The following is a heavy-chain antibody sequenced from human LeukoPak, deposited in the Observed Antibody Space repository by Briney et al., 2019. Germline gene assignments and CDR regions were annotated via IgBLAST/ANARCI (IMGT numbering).Heavy chain of an antibody. CDR3: ATDFYDTT. CDR2: IRRNSDGGTI. V-gene: IGHV3-15*07. Sequence: GGSLRLSCATSGFIFSDAWMNWVRQAPGKGLEWVGRIRRNSDGGTIDYAAPVKGRFALSRDDSKNTLYLHMSSLQTEDTAVYYCATDFYDTTWGQGTLVTVSS. D-gene: IGHD3-22*01. J-gene: IGHJ5*02. CDR1: GFIFSDAW.